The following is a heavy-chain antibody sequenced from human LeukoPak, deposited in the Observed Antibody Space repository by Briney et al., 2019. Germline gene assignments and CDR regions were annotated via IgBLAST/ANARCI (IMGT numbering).Heavy chain of an antibody. CDR1: GFTFSSYA. CDR3: AKSDRVLLWFGGYDY. D-gene: IGHD3-10*01. V-gene: IGHV3-23*01. CDR2: ISGSGGST. J-gene: IGHJ4*02. Sequence: GGSLRLSCAASGFTFSSYAMSWVRQAPGKGLEWVSAISGSGGSTYYADSVKGRFTISRDNSKNTLYLQMSSLRAEDTAVYYCAKSDRVLLWFGGYDYWGQGTLVTVSS.